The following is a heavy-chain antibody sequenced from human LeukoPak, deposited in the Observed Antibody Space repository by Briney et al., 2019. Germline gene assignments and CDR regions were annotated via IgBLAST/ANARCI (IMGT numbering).Heavy chain of an antibody. Sequence: ASLRVSSKASGYTFTVYYMHCVPQAPGQGLEWMGWINPNSGGTNYAQKFQGRVTMTRDTSISTAYMELSRLRSDDTAVYYCARGPPAKYYDSSGFLFDYWGQGTLVTVSS. CDR2: INPNSGGT. CDR1: GYTFTVYY. J-gene: IGHJ4*02. CDR3: ARGPPAKYYDSSGFLFDY. V-gene: IGHV1-2*02. D-gene: IGHD3-22*01.